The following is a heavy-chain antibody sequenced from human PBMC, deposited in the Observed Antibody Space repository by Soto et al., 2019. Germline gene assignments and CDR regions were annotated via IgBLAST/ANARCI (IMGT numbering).Heavy chain of an antibody. V-gene: IGHV3-74*01. Sequence: GWSLRLSCASSVFTFINCWMHWVRQPPGKGLVWVALISSDGITISYADSVKGRFTISRDNAKNTLYLQMNSLRAEDTAMYYCVRARGYYGMDVWGQGTAVTVSS. CDR2: ISSDGITI. CDR1: VFTFINCW. J-gene: IGHJ6*02. CDR3: VRARGYYGMDV.